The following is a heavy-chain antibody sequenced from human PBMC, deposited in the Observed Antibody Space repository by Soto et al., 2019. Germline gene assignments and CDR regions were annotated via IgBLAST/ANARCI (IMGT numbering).Heavy chain of an antibody. CDR1: GFTFSNYW. J-gene: IGHJ6*03. CDR2: INSDGSVS. Sequence: EVQLVESGGGLVQPGGSLRLSCAASGFTFSNYWMYWVRQAPGEGLVWVSRINSDGSVSSYADSVKGRLTISRDNVKHTLYLQMDSLRAEDTSVYDCARGDCVGGTCYSLAGSFYYYMDVWGKGTTVTVFS. V-gene: IGHV3-74*01. D-gene: IGHD2-15*01. CDR3: ARGDCVGGTCYSLAGSFYYYMDV.